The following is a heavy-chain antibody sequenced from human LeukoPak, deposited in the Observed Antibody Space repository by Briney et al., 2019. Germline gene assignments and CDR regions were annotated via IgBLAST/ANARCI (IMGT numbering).Heavy chain of an antibody. J-gene: IGHJ6*03. CDR2: ISPNSGGT. V-gene: IGHV1-2*02. Sequence: ASVKVSCKASGYTFTANYIHWVRQAPGQGLEWMGCISPNSGGTNYGQKFQARVTMTVDTSISTAYMELNSLRSDGTAVYYCARGAGFGGYSRYYMDVWGKGTTVTVSS. D-gene: IGHD3-16*01. CDR1: GYTFTANY. CDR3: ARGAGFGGYSRYYMDV.